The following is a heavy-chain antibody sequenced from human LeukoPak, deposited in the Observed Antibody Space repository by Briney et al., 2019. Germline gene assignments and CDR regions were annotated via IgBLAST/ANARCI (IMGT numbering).Heavy chain of an antibody. V-gene: IGHV4-61*01. CDR1: GGSVSSGSYY. D-gene: IGHD3-22*01. Sequence: SETLSLTCTVSGGSVSSGSYYWSWIRQPPGKGLEWIGYIYYSGSTNYNPSLKSRVTISVDTSKNQFSLKLSSVTAADTAVYYCARVVKETRNFYYYYYGMDVWGQGTTVTVSS. J-gene: IGHJ6*02. CDR2: IYYSGST. CDR3: ARVVKETRNFYYYYYGMDV.